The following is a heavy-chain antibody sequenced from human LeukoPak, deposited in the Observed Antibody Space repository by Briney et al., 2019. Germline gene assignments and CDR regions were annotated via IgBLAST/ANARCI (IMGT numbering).Heavy chain of an antibody. V-gene: IGHV4-39*01. J-gene: IGHJ5*02. CDR1: GGSIRSSYYY. CDR3: ARSGHQTNWFDP. CDR2: IYDSGST. Sequence: SETLSLTCTVSGGSIRSSYYYWGWIRQPPGKGLEWIGSIYDSGSTYYNPSLKSRVTISVDTSKNQFSLKLNSVTAADTAVYYCARSGHQTNWFDPWGQGTLVTVSS.